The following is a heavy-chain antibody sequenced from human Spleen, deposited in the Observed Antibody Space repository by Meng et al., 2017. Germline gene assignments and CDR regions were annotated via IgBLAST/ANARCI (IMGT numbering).Heavy chain of an antibody. CDR3: ARDQGIAVAVTGYFDY. J-gene: IGHJ4*02. Sequence: SETLSLTCTVSGGSISSSSYYWGWIRQPPGKGLEWIGSIYYSGSTYYNPSLKSRVTISVDTSKNQFSLKLSSVTAADTAVYYCARDQGIAVAVTGYFDYWGQGTLVTVSS. CDR1: GGSISSSSYY. CDR2: IYYSGST. V-gene: IGHV4-39*07. D-gene: IGHD6-19*01.